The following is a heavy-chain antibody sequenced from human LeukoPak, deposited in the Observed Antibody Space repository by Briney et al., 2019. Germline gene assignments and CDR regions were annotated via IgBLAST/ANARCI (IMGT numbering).Heavy chain of an antibody. Sequence: AGGSLRLSCAASKFTFSSFGMHWVRQAPGKGLEWVAIISYDGSNKYYADSVKRRFTIARDNSKNTLYLQMNSLRAEDTAVYYCARGGIYYCSGGYCYHMDVWGQGTTVTVSS. J-gene: IGHJ6*02. D-gene: IGHD2-15*01. CDR1: KFTFSSFG. CDR2: ISYDGSNK. CDR3: ARGGIYYCSGGYCYHMDV. V-gene: IGHV3-30*03.